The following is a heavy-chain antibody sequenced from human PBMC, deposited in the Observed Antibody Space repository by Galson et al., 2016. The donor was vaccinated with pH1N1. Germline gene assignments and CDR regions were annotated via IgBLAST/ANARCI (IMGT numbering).Heavy chain of an antibody. D-gene: IGHD4/OR15-4a*01. J-gene: IGHJ3*02. CDR3: TRDRAFGDYGGASDI. CDR2: INSDGSSR. V-gene: IGHV3-74*01. Sequence: SLRLSCAASGFTFSRYWMHWVRQGPGKGLVWVSRINSDGSSRSHADSVEGRFTISRDNATKTLYLQMNSLRAEDTGVYYCTRDRAFGDYGGASDIWGQGTMVTVSS. CDR1: GFTFSRYW.